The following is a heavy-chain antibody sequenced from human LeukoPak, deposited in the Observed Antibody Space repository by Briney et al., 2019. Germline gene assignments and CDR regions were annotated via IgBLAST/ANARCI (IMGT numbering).Heavy chain of an antibody. Sequence: ASVKVSCKASGYTFTGYYMHWVRQAPGQRLEWMGWSNPNSGGTNYAQKFQGWVTMTRDTSISTAYMELSRLRSDDTAVYYCARDRIAEGYYYYGMDVWGQGTTVTVSS. CDR1: GYTFTGYY. J-gene: IGHJ6*02. V-gene: IGHV1-2*04. D-gene: IGHD6-13*01. CDR3: ARDRIAEGYYYYGMDV. CDR2: SNPNSGGT.